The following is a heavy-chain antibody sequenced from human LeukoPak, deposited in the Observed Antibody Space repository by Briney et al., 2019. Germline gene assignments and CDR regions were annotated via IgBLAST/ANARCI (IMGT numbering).Heavy chain of an antibody. Sequence: SETLSLTCTVSSGSISSNTYCWGWIRQPPGKGLEWIGTIYYSGSTYYNPSLKSRVTISVDTSKNQFSLKLTSVTAADTAVYYCARDRELDFDYWGRGTLVTVSS. CDR1: SGSISSNTYC. D-gene: IGHD1-26*01. J-gene: IGHJ4*02. V-gene: IGHV4-39*07. CDR3: ARDRELDFDY. CDR2: IYYSGST.